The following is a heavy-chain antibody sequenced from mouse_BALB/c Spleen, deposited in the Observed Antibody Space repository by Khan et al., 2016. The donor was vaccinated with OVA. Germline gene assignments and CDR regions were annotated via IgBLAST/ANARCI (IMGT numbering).Heavy chain of an antibody. V-gene: IGHV5-6-4*01. CDR1: GFTFSRYT. CDR2: ISSGGTYT. CDR3: TRGEGYYGSPYAIDF. J-gene: IGHJ4*01. Sequence: EVQLQESGGDLVKPGGSLKLSCAASGFTFSRYTMSWVRQTPEKRLEWVATISSGGTYTYYVDSVEGRFTLSRDNAKNTLYLEMTSLKSEDTAIYYWTRGEGYYGSPYAIDFWGPGTSVTVSS. D-gene: IGHD2-1*01.